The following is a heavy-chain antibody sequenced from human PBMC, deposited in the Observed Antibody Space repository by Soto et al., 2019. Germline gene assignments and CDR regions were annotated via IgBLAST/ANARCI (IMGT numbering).Heavy chain of an antibody. CDR2: ISSSSSYT. CDR3: ARAHGRPIHITMVRESSSSGMYT. CDR1: GFTFSEYY. J-gene: IGHJ6*02. V-gene: IGHV3-11*05. D-gene: IGHD3-10*01. Sequence: GGSLRLSCAASGFTFSEYYMSWIRQAPGKGLEWVSYISSSSSYTNYADSVKGRFTISRDNAKNSLYLQMNSLRAEDTAVYYCARAHGRPIHITMVRESSSSGMYTWGQETTLTISS.